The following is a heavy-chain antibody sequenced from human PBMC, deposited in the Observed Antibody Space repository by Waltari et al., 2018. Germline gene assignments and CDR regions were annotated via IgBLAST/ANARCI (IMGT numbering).Heavy chain of an antibody. CDR1: GYSISSGYY. J-gene: IGHJ5*02. D-gene: IGHD3-3*01. CDR2: IYHSGST. V-gene: IGHV4-38-2*02. Sequence: QVQLQESGPGLVKPSETLSLTCTVSGYSISSGYYWGWIRQPPGKGLEWIGSIYHSGSTYYNPSLKSRVTISVDTSKNQFSLKLSSVTAADTAVYYCARVRYYDFWSGYYISWFDPWGQGTLVTVSS. CDR3: ARVRYYDFWSGYYISWFDP.